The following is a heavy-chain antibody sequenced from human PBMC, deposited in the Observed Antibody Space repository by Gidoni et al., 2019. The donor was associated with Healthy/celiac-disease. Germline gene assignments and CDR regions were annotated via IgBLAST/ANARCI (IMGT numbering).Heavy chain of an antibody. V-gene: IGHV1-18*01. CDR1: GYTFTSYG. J-gene: IGHJ4*02. Sequence: QAQLVQSGAEVKKPGASVTVSCKASGYTFTSYGISWVRPGPGQGLEWRGWITAYNGNTNYAQKLQGRVTMTTDTSTSTAYMELRSLRSDDTAVYYCARVWPTVYSSNEYYFDYWGQGTLVTVSS. CDR2: ITAYNGNT. CDR3: ARVWPTVYSSNEYYFDY. D-gene: IGHD2-2*01.